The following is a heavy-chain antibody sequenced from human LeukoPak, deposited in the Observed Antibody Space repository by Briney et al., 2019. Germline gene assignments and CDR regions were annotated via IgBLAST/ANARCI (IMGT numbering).Heavy chain of an antibody. D-gene: IGHD1-26*01. CDR2: ISASGGST. CDR3: AKGDSASDY. J-gene: IGHJ4*02. CDR1: GFTFSSYA. Sequence: GGSLRLSCGASGFTFSSYAVSWVRQAPGKGLEWVSAISASGGSTYYADSVKGRFTISRDNSRNTVYLQMNSLRAEDTAVYYCAKGDSASDYWGQGTLVTVSS. V-gene: IGHV3-23*01.